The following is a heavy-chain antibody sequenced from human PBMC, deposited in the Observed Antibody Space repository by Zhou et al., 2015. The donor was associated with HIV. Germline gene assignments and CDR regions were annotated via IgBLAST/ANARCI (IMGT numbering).Heavy chain of an antibody. CDR2: IIPIFGTA. J-gene: IGHJ4*02. CDR1: GGTFSSYA. D-gene: IGHD1-26*01. Sequence: QVQLVQSGAEVKKPGSSVKVSCKASGGTFSSYAISWVRQAPGQGLEWMGGIIPIFGTANYAQKFQGRVTITADESTSTAYMELSSLRSEDTAVYYCARGLTGEWERTNPLYFDYWGQGTLVTVS. CDR3: ARGLTGEWERTNPLYFDY. V-gene: IGHV1-69*01.